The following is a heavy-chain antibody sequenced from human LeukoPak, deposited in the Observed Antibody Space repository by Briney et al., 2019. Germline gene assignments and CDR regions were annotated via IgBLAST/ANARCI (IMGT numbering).Heavy chain of an antibody. CDR2: IYYSGST. CDR3: ARQEPYYYGSGSFDY. D-gene: IGHD3-10*01. CDR1: GGSISSSSYY. Sequence: PSETLSLTCTVSGGSISSSSYYWGWIRQPPGKGLEWIGRIYYSGSTYYNPSLKSRVTISVDTSKNQFSLKLSSVTAADTAVYYCARQEPYYYGSGSFDYWGQGTLVTVSS. J-gene: IGHJ4*02. V-gene: IGHV4-39*01.